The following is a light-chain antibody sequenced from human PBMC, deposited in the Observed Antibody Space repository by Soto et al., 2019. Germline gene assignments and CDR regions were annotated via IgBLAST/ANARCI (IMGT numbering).Light chain of an antibody. Sequence: EIVLTQSPCTLSLSPGEGATLSCRASLTISNNFIAWYQQRAGQAPRLVIYGASIRATGIPARFSGSGSWTEFTLTISGLQSEDFAVYYCQQYNTWPPITFGQGTRLEIK. V-gene: IGKV3-15*01. J-gene: IGKJ5*01. CDR3: QQYNTWPPIT. CDR2: GAS. CDR1: LTISNN.